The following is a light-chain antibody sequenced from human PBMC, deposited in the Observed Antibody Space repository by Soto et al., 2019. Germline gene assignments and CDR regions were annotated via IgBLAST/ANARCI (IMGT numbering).Light chain of an antibody. CDR3: SSYTTIKTVI. J-gene: IGLJ2*01. CDR2: DVT. V-gene: IGLV2-14*01. Sequence: QSALAQPASVSGSPGQSITISCTETSSDVGAYNYVSWYHQHHPGKAPELIIYDVTDRPSGVSTRFSGSKSGNTASLTISGLQAEDEGDYYCSSYTTIKTVIFGGGTKVTVL. CDR1: SSDVGAYNY.